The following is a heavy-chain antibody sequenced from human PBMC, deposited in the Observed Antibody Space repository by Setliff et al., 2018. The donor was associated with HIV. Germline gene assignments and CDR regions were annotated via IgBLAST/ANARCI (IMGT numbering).Heavy chain of an antibody. Sequence: GGSLRLSCAASGFTFSSYGMHWVRQAPGKGLEWVALISYDGSKEYYADSVMGRFTISRDNSKNTLHLQMNSLRPEDTAVYYCARLRPYNSALDYWGQGTLVTVSS. J-gene: IGHJ4*02. CDR3: ARLRPYNSALDY. CDR2: ISYDGSKE. CDR1: GFTFSSYG. D-gene: IGHD1-1*01. V-gene: IGHV3-30*19.